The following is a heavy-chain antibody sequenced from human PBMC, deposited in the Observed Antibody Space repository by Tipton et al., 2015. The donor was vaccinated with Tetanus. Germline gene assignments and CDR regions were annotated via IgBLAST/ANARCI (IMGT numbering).Heavy chain of an antibody. CDR1: GRSFSGNY. CDR2: INHRGGT. V-gene: IGHV4-34*01. CDR3: ASLPKHWLAPRGAP. Sequence: TLSLTCGVSGRSFSGNYWSWVRQAPGKGLEWIGEINHRGGTMYNPSLKSRVTISGDTSKNQFSLNLTSVTAADTAVYYCASLPKHWLAPRGAPWGQGTLVTVSS. D-gene: IGHD6-19*01. J-gene: IGHJ5*02.